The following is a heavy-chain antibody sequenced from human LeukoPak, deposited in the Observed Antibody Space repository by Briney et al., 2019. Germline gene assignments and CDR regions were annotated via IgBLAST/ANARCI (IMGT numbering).Heavy chain of an antibody. CDR1: GYTFTSYA. CDR2: MNPNSGNT. Sequence: ASVKVSCKASGYTFTSYAINWVRQATGQGLEWMGWMNPNSGNTGYAQKFQGRVTITRNTSISTAYMELSSLRSEDTAVYYCARGYCSSTSCYGSGFDPWGQGTLVTVSS. CDR3: ARGYCSSTSCYGSGFDP. J-gene: IGHJ5*02. V-gene: IGHV1-8*03. D-gene: IGHD2-2*01.